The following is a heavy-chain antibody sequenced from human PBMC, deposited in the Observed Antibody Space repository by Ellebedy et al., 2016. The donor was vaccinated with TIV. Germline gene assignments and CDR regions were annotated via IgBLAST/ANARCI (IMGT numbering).Heavy chain of an antibody. Sequence: GGSLRLSCAAPGFTFSSYWMSWFXXPPGKGLEWVANINQDGSEKYYVDSVRGRFTISRDNAKNSLYLQMNSLVADDSAVYYCATDGSYGDYRSPAHAFEFWGQGTMVTVSS. CDR2: INQDGSEK. D-gene: IGHD4-17*01. V-gene: IGHV3-7*01. CDR3: ATDGSYGDYRSPAHAFEF. CDR1: GFTFSSYW. J-gene: IGHJ3*01.